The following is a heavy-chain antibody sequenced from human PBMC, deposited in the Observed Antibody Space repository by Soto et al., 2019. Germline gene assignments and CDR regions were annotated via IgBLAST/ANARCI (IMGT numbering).Heavy chain of an antibody. D-gene: IGHD3-16*02. CDR1: GVTTIRSSYY. V-gene: IGHV4-39*07. CDR3: ARPVIPTCVDP. J-gene: IGHJ5*02. CDR2: IYYSGST. Sequence: SQALPLPCTGSGVTTIRSSYYWVWIRQAPGKGLEWIGSIYYSGSTYYNPSLKSRVTISVDTSKNQFSLKLSSVTAADTAGDYCARPVIPTCVDPSAHGTPVTVS.